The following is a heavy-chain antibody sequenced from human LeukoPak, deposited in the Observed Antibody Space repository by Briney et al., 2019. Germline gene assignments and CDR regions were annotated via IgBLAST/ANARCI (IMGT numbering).Heavy chain of an antibody. CDR2: IYYSGST. D-gene: IGHD5-12*01. J-gene: IGHJ6*03. CDR1: GGSISSGGYY. Sequence: PSETLSLTCTVSGGSISSGGYYWSWIRQHPGKGLEWIGYIYYSGSTHYNPSLKSRVTISVDTSKNQFSLKLSSVTAADTAVYYCARDGYSGYDYPGHYYYYYMDVWGKGTTVTVSS. CDR3: ARDGYSGYDYPGHYYYYYMDV. V-gene: IGHV4-31*03.